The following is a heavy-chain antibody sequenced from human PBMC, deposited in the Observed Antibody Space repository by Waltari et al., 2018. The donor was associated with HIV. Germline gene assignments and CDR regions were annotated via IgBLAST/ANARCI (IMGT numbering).Heavy chain of an antibody. CDR3: AKEGLNYGSGSYYNYHYDY. Sequence: QVQLVESGGGVVQPGRALRLSCAASGLTFSSYGMHWVRRAPGKGLGWVAVISYDGRNKYYADSVKGRFTISRDNSKNTLYLQMNSLRAEDTAVYYCAKEGLNYGSGSYYNYHYDYWGQGTLVTVSS. V-gene: IGHV3-30*18. D-gene: IGHD3-10*01. CDR2: ISYDGRNK. J-gene: IGHJ4*02. CDR1: GLTFSSYG.